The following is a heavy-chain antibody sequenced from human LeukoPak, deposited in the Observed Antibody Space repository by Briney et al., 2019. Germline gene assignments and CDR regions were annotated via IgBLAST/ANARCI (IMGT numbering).Heavy chain of an antibody. CDR1: GDRFPTSW. Sequence: GESLKISWKGSGDRFPTSWIKGGRQMPGKGLEWMGRIDSSDSYTNYSPSFQGHVTISAGKSISTAYLQWSSLKASDTAMYYCARQFGGRLNVDFEIWGQGTMVTVSS. CDR2: IDSSDSYT. D-gene: IGHD3-16*01. V-gene: IGHV5-10-1*01. J-gene: IGHJ3*02. CDR3: ARQFGGRLNVDFEI.